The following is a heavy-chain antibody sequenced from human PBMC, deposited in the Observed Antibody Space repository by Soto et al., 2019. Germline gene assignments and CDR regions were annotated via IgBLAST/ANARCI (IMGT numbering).Heavy chain of an antibody. CDR1: GYSFTSYW. J-gene: IGHJ4*02. V-gene: IGHV5-10-1*03. CDR2: INPSDSYT. D-gene: IGHD2-2*02. Sequence: EVQLVQSGAEVKKPGESLRISCQGSGYSFTSYWIGWVRQRPGKGLEWMGRINPSDSYTTYSPSFQGHVTISTDKSFSTAYPQWSGLKASDTAMYYCARLGYCTGTSCYTFDAWGQGTLVAVSS. CDR3: ARLGYCTGTSCYTFDA.